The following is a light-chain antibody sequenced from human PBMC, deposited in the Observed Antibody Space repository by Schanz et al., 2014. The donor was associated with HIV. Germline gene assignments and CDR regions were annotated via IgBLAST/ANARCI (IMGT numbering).Light chain of an antibody. CDR2: GAS. V-gene: IGKV3-20*01. J-gene: IGKJ2*01. CDR1: QSVSSSY. CDR3: HQYGSSPPYT. Sequence: ILMTQSPATLSVSPGERATLSCRARQSVSSSYLAWYQQKPGQAPRLLIYGASSRATDIPDRFSGSGSGTDFTLTISRLEPEDFAVYYCHQYGSSPPYTFGQGTKLEIK.